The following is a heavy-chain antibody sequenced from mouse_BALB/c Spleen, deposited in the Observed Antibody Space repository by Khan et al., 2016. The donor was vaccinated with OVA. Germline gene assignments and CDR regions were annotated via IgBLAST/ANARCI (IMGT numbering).Heavy chain of an antibody. CDR3: ARSYFSYGNYGDYYAMDY. V-gene: IGHV2-2*02. CDR1: GFSLTTYG. Sequence: QVQLKQSGPGLVQPSQSLSITCTVSGFSLTTYGINWVRQSPGKGLEWLGVIWSGGSTDYNAVFISRLSISKDNSKSQVFFKMNSLQANDTAIYYCARSYFSYGNYGDYYAMDYWGQGTLVTVAS. D-gene: IGHD2-1*01. J-gene: IGHJ4*01. CDR2: IWSGGST.